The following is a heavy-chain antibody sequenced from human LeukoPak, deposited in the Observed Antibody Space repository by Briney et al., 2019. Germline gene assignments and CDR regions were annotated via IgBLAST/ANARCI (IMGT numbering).Heavy chain of an antibody. Sequence: ASVKVSCKASGYSFTNYGISWVRQAPGQGLEWMGYIITYNGNTNYAQKVQGRVTMTTDTSTSTAYMELRSLRSDDTAVYYCARRGGLIADFDYWGQGTLVTVSS. CDR3: ARRGGLIADFDY. V-gene: IGHV1-18*01. CDR2: IITYNGNT. J-gene: IGHJ4*02. CDR1: GYSFTNYG. D-gene: IGHD2-21*01.